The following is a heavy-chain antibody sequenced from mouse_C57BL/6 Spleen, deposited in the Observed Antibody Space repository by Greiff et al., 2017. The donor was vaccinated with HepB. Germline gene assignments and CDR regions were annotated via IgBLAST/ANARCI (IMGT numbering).Heavy chain of an antibody. J-gene: IGHJ1*03. V-gene: IGHV1-76*01. CDR3: ARSGATANWYFDV. CDR1: GYTFTDYY. D-gene: IGHD1-2*01. Sequence: VQGVESGAELVRPGASVKLSCKASGYTFTDYYINWVKQRPGQGLEWIARIYPGSGNTYYNEKFKGKATLTAEKSSSTAYMQLSSLTSEDSAVYFCARSGATANWYFDVWGTGTTVTVSS. CDR2: IYPGSGNT.